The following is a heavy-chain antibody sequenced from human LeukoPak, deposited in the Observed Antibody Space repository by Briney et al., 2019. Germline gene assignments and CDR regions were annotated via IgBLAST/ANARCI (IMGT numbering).Heavy chain of an antibody. J-gene: IGHJ6*02. D-gene: IGHD3-22*01. Sequence: PSETLSLTCAVSGGSISSGGYSWSWIRQPPGKGLEWIGYIYHSGSTYYNPSLKSRVTISVDRSKNQFSLKLSSVTAADTAVYYCARIRQFAYYYDSSGLAGMDVWGQGTTVTVSS. CDR1: GGSISSGGYS. CDR2: IYHSGST. V-gene: IGHV4-30-2*01. CDR3: ARIRQFAYYYDSSGLAGMDV.